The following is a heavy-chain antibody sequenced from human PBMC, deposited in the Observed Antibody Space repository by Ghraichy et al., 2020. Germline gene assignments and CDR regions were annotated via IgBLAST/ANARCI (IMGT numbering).Heavy chain of an antibody. CDR3: AKSDSSSWYPF. CDR1: GFTFSSYA. Sequence: GESLNISCAVSGFTFSSYAMSWVRQAPGKGLEWVSAISGSGGSTYYADSVKGRFTISKDNSKNTLYLQMSSLRAEDTAVYYCAKSDSSSWYPFWGQGTLVTVSS. CDR2: ISGSGGST. D-gene: IGHD6-13*01. V-gene: IGHV3-23*01. J-gene: IGHJ4*02.